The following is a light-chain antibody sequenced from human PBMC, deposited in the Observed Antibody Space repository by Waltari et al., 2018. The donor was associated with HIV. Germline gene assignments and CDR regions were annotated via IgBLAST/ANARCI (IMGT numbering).Light chain of an antibody. J-gene: IGLJ1*01. CDR3: CSCPRSGIRYV. CDR2: SNN. Sequence: QSVLTQPPSASGTPGQRVTISCSGSSSNIGSNTVTWYQQLPGTAPKLLIYSNNQRPSGVPDRFSGSKSGTSASLAISGLQSEDEADYYCCSCPRSGIRYVFGTGTKVTVL. CDR1: SSNIGSNT. V-gene: IGLV1-44*01.